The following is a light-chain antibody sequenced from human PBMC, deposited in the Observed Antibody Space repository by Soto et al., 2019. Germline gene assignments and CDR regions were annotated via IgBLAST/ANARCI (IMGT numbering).Light chain of an antibody. CDR2: DAS. J-gene: IGKJ2*01. CDR3: QQYSSSSYT. Sequence: EIVLTQSPAILSLSPGERATLSCRASQSIGNFLAWYQQKPGQPPRLLIFDASNRAAGVPARFSGSGSGTDFTLTIRSLEPEDFAVYYCQQYSSSSYTFGQGTKLEI. CDR1: QSIGNF. V-gene: IGKV3-11*01.